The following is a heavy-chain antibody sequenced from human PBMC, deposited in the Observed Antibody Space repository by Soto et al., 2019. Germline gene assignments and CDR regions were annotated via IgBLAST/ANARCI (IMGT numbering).Heavy chain of an antibody. CDR3: ARGYSSSSGLSQVIDY. J-gene: IGHJ4*02. CDR1: GYTFTGYY. Sequence: GASVKVSCKASGYTFTGYYMHWVRQAPGQGLEWMGWINPNSGGTNYAQKFQGWVTMTRDTSISTAYMELSRLRSDDTAVYYCARGYSSSSGLSQVIDYWGQGTLVTVSS. V-gene: IGHV1-2*04. CDR2: INPNSGGT. D-gene: IGHD6-6*01.